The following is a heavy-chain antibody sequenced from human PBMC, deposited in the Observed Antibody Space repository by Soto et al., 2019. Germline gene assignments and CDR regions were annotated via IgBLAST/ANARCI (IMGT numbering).Heavy chain of an antibody. D-gene: IGHD5-12*01. V-gene: IGHV4-31*03. Sequence: PSETLSLTCPVSGGSISSGGYYWSWIRQHPGKGLEWIGYIYYSGSTYYNPSLKSRVTISVDTSKNQFSLKLSSVTAADTAVYYCGGAGYSGYDSAFDIWGQGTMVTVSS. CDR1: GGSISSGGYY. J-gene: IGHJ3*02. CDR3: GGAGYSGYDSAFDI. CDR2: IYYSGST.